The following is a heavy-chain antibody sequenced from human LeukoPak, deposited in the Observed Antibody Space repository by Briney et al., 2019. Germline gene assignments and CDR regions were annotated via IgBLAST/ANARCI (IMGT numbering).Heavy chain of an antibody. CDR2: IWYDGSNK. CDR3: AKDGDSSGPRGNWFDP. V-gene: IGHV3-33*06. J-gene: IGHJ5*02. Sequence: GGSLSLSCAASGFTFSSYGMHWVRPAPGRGLEWGAVIWYDGSNKYYADSVKGRFTISRDNSKNTLFLQMNSLRAEDTAVYYCAKDGDSSGPRGNWFDPWGQGTLVTVSS. D-gene: IGHD6-19*01. CDR1: GFTFSSYG.